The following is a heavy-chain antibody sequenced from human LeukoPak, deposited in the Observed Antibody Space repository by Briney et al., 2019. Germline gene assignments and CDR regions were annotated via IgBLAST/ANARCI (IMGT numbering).Heavy chain of an antibody. CDR3: ARSGYSYGPYYFDY. Sequence: SETLSLTCTVSGGSISSYYWSWIRQPPGKGLKWIGYNYYSGSTNYNPSLKSRVTISVDTSKNQFSLKLSSATAADTAVYYCARSGYSYGPYYFDYWGQGTLVTVSS. J-gene: IGHJ4*02. CDR1: GGSISSYY. V-gene: IGHV4-59*01. CDR2: NYYSGST. D-gene: IGHD5-18*01.